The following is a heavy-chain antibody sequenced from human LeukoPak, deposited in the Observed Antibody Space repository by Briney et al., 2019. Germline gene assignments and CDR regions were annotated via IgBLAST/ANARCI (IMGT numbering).Heavy chain of an antibody. Sequence: ASVKVSCKASGHTFTSYGISWVRQAPGQGLEWMGWIGAYNGNTNYAQKLQGRVTMTTDTSTSTAYMELRSLRSDDTAVYYCARDLLGYSYGYYYGMDVWGQGTTVTVSS. J-gene: IGHJ6*02. CDR3: ARDLLGYSYGYYYGMDV. V-gene: IGHV1-18*01. D-gene: IGHD5-18*01. CDR2: IGAYNGNT. CDR1: GHTFTSYG.